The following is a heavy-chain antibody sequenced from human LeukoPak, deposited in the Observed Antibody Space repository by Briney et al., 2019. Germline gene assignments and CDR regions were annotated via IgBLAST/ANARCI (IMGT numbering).Heavy chain of an antibody. CDR3: ARARGAGLRFLEWLW. Sequence: ASETLSLTCTVSGGSISSYYWSWIRQPPGKGLEWIGYIYYSGSTNYNPSLKSRVTISVDMSKNQFSLKLRSVTAADTAVYYCARARGAGLRFLEWLWWGQGTLVTVSS. V-gene: IGHV4-59*01. CDR1: GGSISSYY. J-gene: IGHJ4*02. D-gene: IGHD3-3*01. CDR2: IYYSGST.